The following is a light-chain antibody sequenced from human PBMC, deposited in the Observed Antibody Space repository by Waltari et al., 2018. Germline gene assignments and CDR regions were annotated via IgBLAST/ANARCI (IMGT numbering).Light chain of an antibody. CDR3: QKYNSAPLT. CDR2: AAS. V-gene: IGKV1-27*01. Sequence: DIQMTQSPSSLSASVGDRVTITCRASQAISNYLAWYQQKPGKVPKLLIYAASILQSGVPSRFSGTGSGTGFSLIISSLQPEDVATYYCQKYNSAPLTFGGETKVEIK. J-gene: IGKJ4*01. CDR1: QAISNY.